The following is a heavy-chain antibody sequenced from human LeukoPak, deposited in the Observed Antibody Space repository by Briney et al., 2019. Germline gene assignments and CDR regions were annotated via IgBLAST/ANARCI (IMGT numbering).Heavy chain of an antibody. D-gene: IGHD3-3*01. CDR2: INHSGST. CDR1: GGSFSGYY. V-gene: IGHV4-34*01. Sequence: SSETLSLTCAVYGGSFSGYYWSWIRQPPGKGLEWIGEINHSGSTNYNPSLKSRVTISVDTSKNQFSLKLSSVTAADTAVYYCARQGPDFWSGYYSYYFDYWGQGTLVTVSS. J-gene: IGHJ4*02. CDR3: ARQGPDFWSGYYSYYFDY.